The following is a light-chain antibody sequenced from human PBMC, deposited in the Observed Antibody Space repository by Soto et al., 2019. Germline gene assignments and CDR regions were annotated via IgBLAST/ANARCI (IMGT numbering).Light chain of an antibody. CDR1: SSDVGGYNF. V-gene: IGLV2-14*03. CDR2: DVT. J-gene: IGLJ2*01. CDR3: NSFRSSITLVV. Sequence: QSALTQPASVSGSPGQSITISCTGTSSDVGGYNFVSWYQHHPGKAPKLIIYDVTRRPSGVSNRFSGSKSGNTASLTISGLQVEDEADYYCNSFRSSITLVVFGGGTKLTVL.